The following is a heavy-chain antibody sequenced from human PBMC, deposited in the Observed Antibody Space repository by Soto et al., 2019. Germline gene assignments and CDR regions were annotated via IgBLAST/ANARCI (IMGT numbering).Heavy chain of an antibody. CDR1: GYTFTSYG. CDR3: AKDFGGLYNWFDP. D-gene: IGHD3-16*01. V-gene: IGHV1-8*02. J-gene: IGHJ5*02. Sequence: ASVKVSCKASGYTFTSYGISWVRQAPGQGHEWLGRMNPNNGKTDYAQKFQGRLTMTRDTSISTVYMELSSLTSEDTAVYYCAKDFGGLYNWFDPWGQGTLVTVSS. CDR2: MNPNNGKT.